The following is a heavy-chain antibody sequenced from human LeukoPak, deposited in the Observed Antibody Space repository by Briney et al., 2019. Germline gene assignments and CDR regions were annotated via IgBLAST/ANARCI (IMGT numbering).Heavy chain of an antibody. Sequence: GGSLRLSCAASGFTFSSYAMSWVRQAPGQGLEWVSSIRGSGVSTDYAGSVKGRFTISRDNSKNTLYLQMNSLRAEDTAVYYCAKSRTSTVVTPFDYWGQGTLVTVSS. CDR1: GFTFSSYA. CDR3: AKSRTSTVVTPFDY. CDR2: IRGSGVST. V-gene: IGHV3-23*01. J-gene: IGHJ4*02. D-gene: IGHD4-23*01.